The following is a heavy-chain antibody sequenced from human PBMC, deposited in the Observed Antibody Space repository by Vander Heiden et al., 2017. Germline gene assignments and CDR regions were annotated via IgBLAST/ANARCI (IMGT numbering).Heavy chain of an antibody. D-gene: IGHD6-19*01. CDR2: ISWNSGSI. Sequence: EVQLLESGGGLVQPGRSLRLSCAASGLIFEDYAMHWVRQVPGKGLEWVSGISWNSGSIGYADALKGRFSISRDNAKNSLEWKMNSLRVADKAWYYCVKDIASGWYGGSGMDVWGQCNTVTVSS. CDR1: GLIFEDYA. CDR3: VKDIASGWYGGSGMDV. J-gene: IGHJ6*02. V-gene: IGHV3-9*01.